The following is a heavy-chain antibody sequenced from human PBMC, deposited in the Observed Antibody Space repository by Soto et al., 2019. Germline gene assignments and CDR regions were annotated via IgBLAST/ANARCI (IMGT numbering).Heavy chain of an antibody. V-gene: IGHV1-46*01. CDR1: GYTFTSYY. D-gene: IGHD6-13*01. CDR2: INPSGGST. CDR3: AREYVAAAGTYYYGMDV. J-gene: IGHJ6*02. Sequence: ASVKVSCKASGYTFTSYYMHWVRQAPGQGLEWMGIINPSGGSTSYAQKFQVRVTMTRDTSTSTVYMELSSLSSEDTAVYYCAREYVAAAGTYYYGMDVWGQGTTVTVSS.